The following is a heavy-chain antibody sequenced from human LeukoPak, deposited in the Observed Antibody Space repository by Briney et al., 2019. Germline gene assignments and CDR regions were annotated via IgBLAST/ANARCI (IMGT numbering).Heavy chain of an antibody. CDR2: MKGDGSLI. CDR1: GFTFGYFW. CDR3: ARLFSGVTTFDY. V-gene: IGHV3-7*01. Sequence: GGSLRLSCAASGFTFGYFWMSWVRQAPGRGLQWVASMKGDGSLIHYVDSVKGQFTISRDNARNSLYLQMNSLRAEDTAIYFCARLFSGVTTFDYWGQGALVTVST. D-gene: IGHD1-1*01. J-gene: IGHJ4*02.